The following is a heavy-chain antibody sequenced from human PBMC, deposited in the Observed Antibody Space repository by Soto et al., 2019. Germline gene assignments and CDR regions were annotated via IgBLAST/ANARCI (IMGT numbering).Heavy chain of an antibody. V-gene: IGHV3-23*01. Sequence: GGSLRLSCAASTFTLRSYAMSWVRPAPGKGLEWVSAISGSGGSTYYTDSVKGRFTISRDNSKNTLCLQMNSLRAEDTAVYYCAKDLYYYDSRGNFDYWGQGTLVTVSS. CDR2: ISGSGGST. CDR1: TFTLRSYA. D-gene: IGHD3-22*01. CDR3: AKDLYYYDSRGNFDY. J-gene: IGHJ4*02.